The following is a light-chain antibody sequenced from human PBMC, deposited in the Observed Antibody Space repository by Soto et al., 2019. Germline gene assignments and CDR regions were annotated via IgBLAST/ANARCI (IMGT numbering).Light chain of an antibody. Sequence: QSVLTQPASVSGSPGQSITISCTGSSTDVGGYNYVSWYQQHPGKAPKVMIYEVSSRPSGVSNRFSGSKSGNTASLTISGLQAEDEADYYCSSCTSSSTYVFGTGTKVTVL. CDR3: SSCTSSSTYV. V-gene: IGLV2-14*01. CDR2: EVS. J-gene: IGLJ1*01. CDR1: STDVGGYNY.